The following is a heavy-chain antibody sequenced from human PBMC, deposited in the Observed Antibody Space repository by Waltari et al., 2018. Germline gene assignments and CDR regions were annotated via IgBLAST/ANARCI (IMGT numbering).Heavy chain of an antibody. D-gene: IGHD6-13*01. J-gene: IGHJ4*02. CDR3: ARVAPQLACFEY. V-gene: IGHV3-21*01. Sequence: EVQLVESGGGLVKPGGSLRLSCAASGFTFSSYSMTWVRQAPGKGLEWVSSISSSSSYIYYADSVKGRFTISRDNAKNSLYLQMNSLRAEDTAVYYCARVAPQLACFEYWGQGTLVTVSS. CDR1: GFTFSSYS. CDR2: ISSSSSYI.